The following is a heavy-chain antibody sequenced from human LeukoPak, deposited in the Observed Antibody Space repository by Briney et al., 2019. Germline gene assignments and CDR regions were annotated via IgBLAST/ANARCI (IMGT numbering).Heavy chain of an antibody. D-gene: IGHD2-21*01. Sequence: ASVKVSCKASGCTFTSYGISWVRQAPGQGLEWMGWISAYNGNTNYAQKLQGRVTMTTDTSTSTAYMELRSLRSDDTAVYYCARTAGDYQPYYYYMDVWGKGTTVTVSS. CDR3: ARTAGDYQPYYYYMDV. V-gene: IGHV1-18*01. CDR1: GCTFTSYG. CDR2: ISAYNGNT. J-gene: IGHJ6*03.